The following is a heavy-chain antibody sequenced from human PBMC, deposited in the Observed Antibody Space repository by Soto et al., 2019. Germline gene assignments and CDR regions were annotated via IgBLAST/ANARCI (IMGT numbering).Heavy chain of an antibody. Sequence: EVQLLESGGNLVQPGGSLRLSCAASGFTFKSYAMSWVRQSPGEAMEWVSTLSGRGVNTYYPDPVKGRFTISRDNSKNTRYLQMDSLRVEDTATYYCASVVKGVWGVFSRFDYWGQGTLVTVSS. CDR2: LSGRGVNT. CDR3: ASVVKGVWGVFSRFDY. D-gene: IGHD3-10*01. V-gene: IGHV3-23*01. J-gene: IGHJ4*02. CDR1: GFTFKSYA.